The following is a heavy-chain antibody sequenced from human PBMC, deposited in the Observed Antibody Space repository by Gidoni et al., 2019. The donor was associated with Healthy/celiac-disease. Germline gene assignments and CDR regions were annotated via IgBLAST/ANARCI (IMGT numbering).Heavy chain of an antibody. CDR3: ARSWRSSWYGEVNWFDP. D-gene: IGHD6-13*01. CDR2: IYYSGST. CDR1: VAPTTRVDYY. J-gene: IGHJ5*02. Sequence: QVQLQEPGPGLAGPSQTLSRTCTVSVAPTTRVDYYWSWIRQPRGKSLDWIGYIYYSGSTYYQPTLKSRVTISVGTSKNQFSLKLSSVTAADTAVYYCARSWRSSWYGEVNWFDPWGQGTLVTVSS. V-gene: IGHV4-30-4*01.